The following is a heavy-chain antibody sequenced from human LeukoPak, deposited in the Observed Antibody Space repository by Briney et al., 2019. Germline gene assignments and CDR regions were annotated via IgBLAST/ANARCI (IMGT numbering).Heavy chain of an antibody. CDR1: GGTFSSYA. D-gene: IGHD4-17*01. CDR2: IIPIFGTA. V-gene: IGHV1-69*13. Sequence: GASVTVSCTASGGTFSSYAISWVRQAPGQGLEWMGGIIPIFGTANYAQKFQGRVTITADESTSTAYMELSSLRSEDTAGYYCARYGDYESGWFDPWGQGTLVTVSS. CDR3: ARYGDYESGWFDP. J-gene: IGHJ5*02.